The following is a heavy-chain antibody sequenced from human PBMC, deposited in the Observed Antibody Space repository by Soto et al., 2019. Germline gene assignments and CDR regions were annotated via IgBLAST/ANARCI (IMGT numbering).Heavy chain of an antibody. CDR1: GGSFSGYY. J-gene: IGHJ3*02. CDR2: INHSGST. V-gene: IGHV4-34*01. D-gene: IGHD3-10*01. CDR3: ARVYYYGSGSYLVDAFDI. Sequence: VQLQQWGAGLLKPSETLSLTCAVYGGSFSGYYWSWIRQPPGKGLEWIGEINHSGSTNYNPSLKSRVTISVDTSKNQFSLKLSSVTAADTAVYYCARVYYYGSGSYLVDAFDIWGQGTMVTVSS.